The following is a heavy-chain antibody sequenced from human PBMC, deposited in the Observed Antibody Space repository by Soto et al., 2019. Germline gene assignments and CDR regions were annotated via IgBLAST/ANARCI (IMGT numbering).Heavy chain of an antibody. V-gene: IGHV3-23*01. Sequence: GGSLRLSCAASGFTFSSYAMSWVRQAPGKGLEWVSSISGSGGSTYYADSVKGRFTIYRDNSKNTLYLQMNSLRAEDKAVYYCAKDLHSVAGTITSTYYYYGMDVWGQGTTVTVSS. J-gene: IGHJ6*02. CDR2: ISGSGGST. CDR1: GFTFSSYA. CDR3: AKDLHSVAGTITSTYYYYGMDV. D-gene: IGHD6-19*01.